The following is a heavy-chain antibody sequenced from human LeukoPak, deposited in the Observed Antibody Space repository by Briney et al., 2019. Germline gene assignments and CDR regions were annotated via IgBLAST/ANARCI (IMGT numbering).Heavy chain of an antibody. D-gene: IGHD4-17*01. V-gene: IGHV4-59*01. CDR2: IYYTGII. CDR1: GGSMSSYY. CDR3: ARLTTVTPYFDN. J-gene: IGHJ4*02. Sequence: SETMSLNCSVSGGSMSSYYWSWVRQPQGKGLQWIGYIYYTGIINYNPSLKSRVTISLHTSQNHFSLRLTSVTAADTAMYYCARLTTVTPYFDNWGQGILVTVSS.